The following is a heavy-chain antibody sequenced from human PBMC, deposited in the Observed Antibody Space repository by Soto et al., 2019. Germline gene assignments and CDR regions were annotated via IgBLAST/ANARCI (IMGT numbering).Heavy chain of an antibody. CDR2: FDPEDGET. Sequence: ASVQVSCKVSGYTLTELSMHWARQAPGKGLEWMGGFDPEDGETIYAQKVQGRVTMTEDTSTDTAYMELSSLRSEDTAVYYCPKLPFGVDPLEPFDYWGQGTLVAVSS. J-gene: IGHJ4*02. V-gene: IGHV1-24*01. CDR1: GYTLTELS. D-gene: IGHD3-3*01. CDR3: PKLPFGVDPLEPFDY.